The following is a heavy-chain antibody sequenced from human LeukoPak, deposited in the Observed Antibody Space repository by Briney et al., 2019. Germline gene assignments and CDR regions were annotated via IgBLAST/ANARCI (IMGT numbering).Heavy chain of an antibody. CDR1: GFTFSDYW. Sequence: GGSLRLSCAATGFTFSDYWMSWVRQAPGKGLEWVANIRQDGSEKYYVDSVKGRFTISRDNAKNSLYLQMNSLRAEDTAVYYCASSDCSGGSCYSPFDYWGQGTLVTVSS. CDR3: ASSDCSGGSCYSPFDY. CDR2: IRQDGSEK. V-gene: IGHV3-7*01. J-gene: IGHJ4*02. D-gene: IGHD2-15*01.